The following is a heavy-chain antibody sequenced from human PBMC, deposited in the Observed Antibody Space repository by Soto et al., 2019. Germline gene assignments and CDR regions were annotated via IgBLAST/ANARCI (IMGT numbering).Heavy chain of an antibody. CDR1: GVSVNTYY. CDR3: ASHNCGGGCYSRYFQQ. CDR2: IYYSGST. J-gene: IGHJ1*01. D-gene: IGHD2-21*02. Sequence: QVQLQESGPGLVKPSETLSLSCNVSGVSVNTYYWSWIRQPPGKGLEWIGCIYYSGSTNYNPSLKSRVTISIDTSMNQFSLKLTCVTAADTAMYFCASHNCGGGCYSRYFQQWGQGTLVTVSS. V-gene: IGHV4-59*02.